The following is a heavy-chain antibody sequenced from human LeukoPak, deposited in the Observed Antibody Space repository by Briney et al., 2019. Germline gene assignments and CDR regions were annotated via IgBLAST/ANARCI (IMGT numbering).Heavy chain of an antibody. CDR2: TYYRSKWYN. CDR1: GDSVSSNSAA. D-gene: IGHD3-22*01. CDR3: ARGGDSSAYYPYYYYGMDV. V-gene: IGHV6-1*01. J-gene: IGHJ6*02. Sequence: SQTLSLTCAISGDSVSSNSAAWNWIRQFPSRGLEWLGRTYYRSKWYNDYAVSVQSRITINPDTSKNQFSLHLNSVTPEDTAVYYCARGGDSSAYYPYYYYGMDVWGQGTTVTVSS.